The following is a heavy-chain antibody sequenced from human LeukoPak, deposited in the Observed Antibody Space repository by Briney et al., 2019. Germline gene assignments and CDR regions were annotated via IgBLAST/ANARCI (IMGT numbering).Heavy chain of an antibody. D-gene: IGHD1-26*01. V-gene: IGHV3-30-3*01. J-gene: IGHJ4*02. CDR3: ARGRGSYFGY. CDR1: GFTFSSYA. Sequence: GRSLRLSCAASGFTFSSYAMHWVRQAPGKGLEWVAVISYDGSNKYYADSVKGRFTISRDNSKNTLYLQMNSLRAEDTAVYYCARGRGSYFGYWGQGTLVPVSS. CDR2: ISYDGSNK.